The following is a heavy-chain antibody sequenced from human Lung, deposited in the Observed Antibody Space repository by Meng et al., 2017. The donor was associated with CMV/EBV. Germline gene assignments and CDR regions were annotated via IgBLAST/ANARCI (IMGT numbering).Heavy chain of an antibody. CDR2: IDWDDDK. Sequence: GXXLVXPTQTLTLTCSFSGFLLSATGMRVSWIRQPPGGALEWLARIDWDDDKFYSPSLKTRLSISKDTSKNQVVLRMTNMDPVDTATYYCARIDFWSGIDVFDIWGQGIXVTVSS. J-gene: IGHJ3*02. V-gene: IGHV2-70D*14. CDR3: ARIDFWSGIDVFDI. CDR1: GFLLSATGMR. D-gene: IGHD3-3*01.